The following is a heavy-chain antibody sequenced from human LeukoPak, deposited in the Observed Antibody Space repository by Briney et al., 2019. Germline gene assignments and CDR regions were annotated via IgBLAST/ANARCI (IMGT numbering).Heavy chain of an antibody. CDR3: AKDISAVTTAMDV. CDR1: GFTVDSSA. V-gene: IGHV3-74*03. J-gene: IGHJ6*02. Sequence: GGSLRLSCVVSGFTVDSSAMHWVRQAPGKGLVWVSGVQSDGRRVTYADSVKGRFTISRDNAKNSLYLQMNSLRAEDTALYYCAKDISAVTTAMDVWGQGTTVTVSS. CDR2: VQSDGRRV. D-gene: IGHD4-17*01.